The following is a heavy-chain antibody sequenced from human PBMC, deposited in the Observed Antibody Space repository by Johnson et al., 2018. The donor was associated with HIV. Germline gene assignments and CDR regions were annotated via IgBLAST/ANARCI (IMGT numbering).Heavy chain of an antibody. V-gene: IGHV3-7*05. D-gene: IGHD3-3*01. CDR1: GFTFSSYW. Sequence: EVQLVESGGGLVQPGGSLRLSCAASGFTFSSYWMSWVRQAPGKGLEWVANIKQDGSEKYYVDSVKGRFTISRDNAKNSLYLQMNSLRAEDTAVYYCARAAYYDFWSGYFDAFDIWGQGTMVTVSS. CDR2: IKQDGSEK. J-gene: IGHJ3*02. CDR3: ARAAYYDFWSGYFDAFDI.